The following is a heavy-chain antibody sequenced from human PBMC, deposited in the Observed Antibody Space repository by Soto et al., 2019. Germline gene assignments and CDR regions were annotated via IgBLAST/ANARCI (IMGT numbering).Heavy chain of an antibody. V-gene: IGHV3-23*01. CDR1: GFTFSGYW. CDR3: AKPLYCNAGTCRGYFDY. J-gene: IGHJ4*02. D-gene: IGHD2-15*01. Sequence: SCAASGFTFSGYWMHWVRQAPGKGLVWVSLIIGSGGSTYYADSVKGRFTISRDNSKNTLYLQMNSLRAEDTAVYYCAKPLYCNAGTCRGYFDYWGQGALVTAPQ. CDR2: IIGSGGST.